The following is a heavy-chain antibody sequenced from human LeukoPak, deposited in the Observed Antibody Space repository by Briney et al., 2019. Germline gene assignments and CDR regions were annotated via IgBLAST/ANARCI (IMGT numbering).Heavy chain of an antibody. Sequence: GRSLRLSCAASGFTFSSYAMHWVRQAPGKGLEWVAVISYDGSNKYYADSVKGRFTISRDNSKNTLYLQMNSLRAEDTAVYYCARSSYVVRANLDYWGQGTLVTVSS. J-gene: IGHJ4*02. CDR2: ISYDGSNK. CDR3: ARSSYVVRANLDY. CDR1: GFTFSSYA. D-gene: IGHD3-10*01. V-gene: IGHV3-30-3*01.